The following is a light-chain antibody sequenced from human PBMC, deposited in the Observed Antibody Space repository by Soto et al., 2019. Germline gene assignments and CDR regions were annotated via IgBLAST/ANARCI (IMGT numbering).Light chain of an antibody. V-gene: IGKV3-15*01. CDR3: QQYNKWPQT. CDR1: QSVSID. J-gene: IGKJ1*01. Sequence: EIVITQSPATLPVSPGERFTLSFMASQSVSIDLAWYQQKPGQAPRLLIYGASTRATDIPATFTGSGSGTEFTLTISSLQSEDIAVYYCQQYNKWPQTFGQGTKVDIK. CDR2: GAS.